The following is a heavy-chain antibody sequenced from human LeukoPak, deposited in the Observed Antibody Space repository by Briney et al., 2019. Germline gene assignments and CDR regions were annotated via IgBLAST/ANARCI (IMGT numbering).Heavy chain of an antibody. D-gene: IGHD3-10*01. V-gene: IGHV3-23*01. J-gene: IGHJ4*02. CDR3: AKRRVLIRGVLLIGFHKEAYYFDY. CDR1: GIRLSNYG. CDR2: ISESGGGT. Sequence: PGGSLRLSCVVSGIRLSNYGMSWVRQAPGKGLEWVSGISESGGGTNYTDSVKGRFTISRDNSLNTLYLQMNSLRAEDTAVYFCAKRRVLIRGVLLIGFHKEAYYFDYWGQGILVTVSS.